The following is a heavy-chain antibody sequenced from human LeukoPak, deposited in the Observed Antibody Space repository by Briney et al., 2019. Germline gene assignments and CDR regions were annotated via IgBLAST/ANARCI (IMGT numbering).Heavy chain of an antibody. CDR2: INYSGFT. V-gene: IGHV4-59*08. Sequence: SETLSLTCTVSGGSINSYDGSWIRQPPGKGLEWSGYINYSGFTKYKRSLKRRVTISLETSNNQFSLKLSSVTAADTAVYYCGRHDSVPVFHRGVDVWGLGTTVTVSS. CDR1: GGSINSYD. J-gene: IGHJ6*02. CDR3: GRHDSVPVFHRGVDV. D-gene: IGHD2-2*01.